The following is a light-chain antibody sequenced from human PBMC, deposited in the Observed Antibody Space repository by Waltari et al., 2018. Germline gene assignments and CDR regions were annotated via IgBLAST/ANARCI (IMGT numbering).Light chain of an antibody. CDR3: NSFAGSDTVV. J-gene: IGLJ2*01. Sequence: QSALTQPPSASGSPGQSVTISCTGTSGDIGAYNSVNWYRQHPGKVPKLMIYYGNRRPAGVPARFSGSKSGNTAFLTVSGLQPEDEAVYYCNSFAGSDTVVFGGGTTLTVL. CDR2: YGN. CDR1: SGDIGAYNS. V-gene: IGLV2-8*01.